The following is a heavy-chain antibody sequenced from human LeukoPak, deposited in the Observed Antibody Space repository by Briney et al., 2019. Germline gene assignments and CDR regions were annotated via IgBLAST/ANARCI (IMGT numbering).Heavy chain of an antibody. CDR2: ISYDGSNK. V-gene: IGHV3-30-3*01. CDR3: ASSEDSSGYKGLDY. CDR1: GFTFSSYA. J-gene: IGHJ4*02. D-gene: IGHD3-22*01. Sequence: GGSLRLSCAASGFTFSSYAMHWVRQAPGKGLEWVAVISYDGSNKYYADSVKGRFTISRDNSKNTLYLQMNSLRAEDTAVYYCASSEDSSGYKGLDYWGQGTLVTVSS.